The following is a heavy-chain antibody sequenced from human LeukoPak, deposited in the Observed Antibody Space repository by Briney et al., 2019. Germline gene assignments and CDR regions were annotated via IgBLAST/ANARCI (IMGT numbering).Heavy chain of an antibody. D-gene: IGHD3-22*01. Sequence: ASVKVSCKASGYTFTGYYMHWVRQAPGQGLEWMGWINPNSGGTNYAQKFQGRVTKTRDTSISTAYMELSRLRSDDTAVYYCARGPSSGYAGTIDYWGQGTLVTVSS. J-gene: IGHJ4*02. V-gene: IGHV1-2*02. CDR2: INPNSGGT. CDR3: ARGPSSGYAGTIDY. CDR1: GYTFTGYY.